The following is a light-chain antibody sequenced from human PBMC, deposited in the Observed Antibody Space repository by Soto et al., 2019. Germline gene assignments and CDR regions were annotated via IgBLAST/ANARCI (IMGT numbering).Light chain of an antibody. Sequence: EIVLTQSPGTLSLSPGERATLSCRASQNVNSNFFAWYQQKAGQAPRLLIYGVSSRATGIPDRFSGSGADTDFTLTISGLEPEDFAVYYCQKYGSSPLTFGPGTKVDIK. V-gene: IGKV3-20*01. CDR1: QNVNSNF. CDR3: QKYGSSPLT. CDR2: GVS. J-gene: IGKJ3*01.